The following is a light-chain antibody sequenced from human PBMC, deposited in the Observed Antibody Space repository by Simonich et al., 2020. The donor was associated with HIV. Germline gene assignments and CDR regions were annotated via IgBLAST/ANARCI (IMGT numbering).Light chain of an antibody. V-gene: IGLV5-45*01. J-gene: IGLJ2*01. CDR2: YKSDSDK. CDR3: MIWHSSASV. Sequence: QAVLTQPASLSASPGASASLTCTLRRGINVGTYRIYWYQQKPGSPPQSLLRYKSDSDKQQGSGGPSRFSGSKEASANAGILLISGLQSEDEAVYYCMIWHSSASVFGGGTKLTVL. CDR1: RGINVGTYR.